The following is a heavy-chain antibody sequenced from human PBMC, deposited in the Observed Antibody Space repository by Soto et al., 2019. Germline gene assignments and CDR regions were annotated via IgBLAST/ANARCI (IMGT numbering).Heavy chain of an antibody. Sequence: ASVKVSCKASGYTFTSYDINWVRQATGQGLEWMGWMNPNSGNTGYAQKFQGRVTMTRNTSISTAYMELSSLRSEDTAVYYCATIDYYYYGTDFWGQGPTVTVSS. J-gene: IGHJ6*02. D-gene: IGHD3-9*01. CDR1: GYTFTSYD. CDR2: MNPNSGNT. CDR3: ATIDYYYYGTDF. V-gene: IGHV1-8*01.